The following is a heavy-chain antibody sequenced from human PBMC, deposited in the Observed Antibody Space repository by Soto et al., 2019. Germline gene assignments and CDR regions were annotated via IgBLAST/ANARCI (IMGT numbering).Heavy chain of an antibody. D-gene: IGHD3-22*01. J-gene: IGHJ4*02. Sequence: ASVKVSCKASGYTFTSYDINWVRQATGQGLEWMGWMNPNSGNTGYAQKFQGRVTMTRNTSISTAYMELSSLRSEDTAVYYCARGPDPYYYDSSGSDYWGQGTLVTVSS. CDR3: ARGPDPYYYDSSGSDY. CDR1: GYTFTSYD. CDR2: MNPNSGNT. V-gene: IGHV1-8*01.